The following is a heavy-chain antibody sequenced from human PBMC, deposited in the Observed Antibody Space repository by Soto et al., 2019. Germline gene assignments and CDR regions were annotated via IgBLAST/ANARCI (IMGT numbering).Heavy chain of an antibody. D-gene: IGHD6-6*01. CDR1: GGSISSYY. V-gene: IGHV4-59*01. Sequence: TLSLTCTVSGGSISSYYWSWIRQPPGKGLEWIGYIYYSGSTNYNPSLKSRVTISVDTSKNQFSLKLSSVTAADTAVYYCARVFEYSSSSVSYYYYGMDVWGQGTTVTVSS. CDR3: ARVFEYSSSSVSYYYYGMDV. CDR2: IYYSGST. J-gene: IGHJ6*02.